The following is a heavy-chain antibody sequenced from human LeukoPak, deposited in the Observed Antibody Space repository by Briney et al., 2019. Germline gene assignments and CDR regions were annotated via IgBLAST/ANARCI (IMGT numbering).Heavy chain of an antibody. CDR1: GGSITSSGYY. D-gene: IGHD1-1*01. Sequence: PSETLSLTCTVSGGSITSSGYYWTWIRHPPGKGLEWIGGIYYSGSPYYNPSLKSRVTISVDTSKNQFSLKVSSVTAADTAVYYCARWRTATTGFDYWGQGTLVTVSS. J-gene: IGHJ4*02. CDR2: IYYSGSP. V-gene: IGHV4-39*01. CDR3: ARWRTATTGFDY.